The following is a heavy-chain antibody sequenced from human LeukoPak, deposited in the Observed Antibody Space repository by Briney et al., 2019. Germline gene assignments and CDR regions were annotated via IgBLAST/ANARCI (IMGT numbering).Heavy chain of an antibody. V-gene: IGHV3-48*03. Sequence: PGGSLRLSCAASGFTFSSYEMNWVRQAPGKGLEWVSYISSSGSTIYYADSVKGRFTISRDNAKNSLYLQMNSLRAEDTAVYYCASAPGIAAAGTDDAFDIWGQGTMVTVSS. CDR1: GFTFSSYE. CDR3: ASAPGIAAAGTDDAFDI. J-gene: IGHJ3*02. D-gene: IGHD6-13*01. CDR2: ISSSGSTI.